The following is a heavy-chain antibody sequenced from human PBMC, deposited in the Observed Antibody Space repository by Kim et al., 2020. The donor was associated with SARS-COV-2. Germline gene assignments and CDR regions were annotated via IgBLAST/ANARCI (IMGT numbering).Heavy chain of an antibody. V-gene: IGHV3-13*05. Sequence: GGSLRLSCVASGFSFSNYDFHWVRQPTGKGLEWVSAVDTSGDPFYEGSVQGRFTISRDNAKNSLFLEMDSLIAGDAAVYFCVRSAEKYSSGWYGRVFDVWRRETVVSV. CDR3: VRSAEKYSSGWYGRVFDV. CDR2: VDTSGDP. J-gene: IGHJ3*01. D-gene: IGHD6-19*01. CDR1: GFSFSNYD.